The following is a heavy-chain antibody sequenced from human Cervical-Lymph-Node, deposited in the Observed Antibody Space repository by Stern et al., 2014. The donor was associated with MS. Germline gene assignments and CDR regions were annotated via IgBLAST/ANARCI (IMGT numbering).Heavy chain of an antibody. V-gene: IGHV3-33*01. CDR2: IWYDGSNK. J-gene: IGHJ4*02. CDR3: ASGKYSGGYED. CDR1: GFTFSSYG. Sequence: VQLVESGGGVVQPGRSLRLSCAASGFTFSSYGMHWVRQAPGKGLEWVAVIWYDGSNKYYADSVKGRFTIARDKSKKTLDLQMISLRAEDTAVYYCASGKYSGGYEDWGQGTLVTVSS. D-gene: IGHD1-26*01.